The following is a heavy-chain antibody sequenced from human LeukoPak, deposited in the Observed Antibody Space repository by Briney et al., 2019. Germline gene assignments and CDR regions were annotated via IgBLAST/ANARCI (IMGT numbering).Heavy chain of an antibody. J-gene: IGHJ6*02. CDR2: INHSGST. D-gene: IGHD1-1*01. V-gene: IGHV4-34*01. Sequence: SETLSLTCAVYGGSFSGYYWSWIRQPPGKGLGWIGEINHSGSTNYNPSLKSRVTISVDTSKNQFSLKLSSVTAADTAVYYCARVIRGWKRYYYYYGMDVWGQGTTVTVSS. CDR3: ARVIRGWKRYYYYYGMDV. CDR1: GGSFSGYY.